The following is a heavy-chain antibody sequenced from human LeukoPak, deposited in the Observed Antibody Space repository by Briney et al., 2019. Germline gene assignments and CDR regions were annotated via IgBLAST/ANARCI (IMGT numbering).Heavy chain of an antibody. CDR2: INPNSGGT. Sequence: ASVKVSFKASGYTFTGYYMHWVRQAPGQGLEWMGWINPNSGGTNYAQKFQGRVTMTRDTSISTAYMELSRLRSDDTAVYYCARVGYCSGGSCYSMGGFDYWGQGTLVTVSS. CDR3: ARVGYCSGGSCYSMGGFDY. V-gene: IGHV1-2*02. CDR1: GYTFTGYY. J-gene: IGHJ4*02. D-gene: IGHD2-15*01.